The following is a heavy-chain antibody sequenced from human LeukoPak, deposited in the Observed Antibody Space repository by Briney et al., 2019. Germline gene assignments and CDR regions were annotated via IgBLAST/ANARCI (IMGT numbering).Heavy chain of an antibody. CDR1: GFTFSSYA. CDR2: ISGSGGST. J-gene: IGHJ3*02. Sequence: GGSLRLSCAASGFTFSSYAMSWVRQAPGKGLEWVAAISGSGGSTYYADSVKGRFTISRDNSKNTLYLQMNSLRAEDTAVYYCAKDGSSGWKLNAFDIWGQGTMVTVSS. CDR3: AKDGSSGWKLNAFDI. V-gene: IGHV3-23*01. D-gene: IGHD6-19*01.